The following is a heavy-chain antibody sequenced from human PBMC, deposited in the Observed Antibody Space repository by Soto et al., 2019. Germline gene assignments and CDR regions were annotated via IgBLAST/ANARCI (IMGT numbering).Heavy chain of an antibody. Sequence: PGGSLRLSCAASGFTFSSYGMDWVRQAPGKGLEWVAVIWYDGSNKYYADSVKGRFTISRDNSKNTLYLQMNSLRAEDTAVYYCARSGSYFAGAFDIWGQGTMVTVSS. J-gene: IGHJ3*02. D-gene: IGHD1-26*01. CDR3: ARSGSYFAGAFDI. V-gene: IGHV3-33*01. CDR1: GFTFSSYG. CDR2: IWYDGSNK.